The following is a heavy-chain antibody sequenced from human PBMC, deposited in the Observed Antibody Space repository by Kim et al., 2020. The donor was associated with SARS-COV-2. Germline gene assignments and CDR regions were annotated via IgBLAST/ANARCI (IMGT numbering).Heavy chain of an antibody. D-gene: IGHD3-22*01. CDR2: ISYDGSNK. J-gene: IGHJ6*02. V-gene: IGHV3-33*05. Sequence: GGSLRLSCAASGFTFSSYGMHWVRQAPGKGLEWVAVISYDGSNKYYADSVKGRFTISRDNSKNTLYLQMNSLRAEDTAVYYCASGVRGTTVAYYYDSSGLSDGRIVWGQGTTVTVSS. CDR1: GFTFSSYG. CDR3: ASGVRGTTVAYYYDSSGLSDGRIV.